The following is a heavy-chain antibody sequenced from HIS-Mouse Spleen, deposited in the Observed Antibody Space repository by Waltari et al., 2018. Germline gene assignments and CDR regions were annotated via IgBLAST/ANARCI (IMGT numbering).Heavy chain of an antibody. CDR3: AREIPYSSSWYDWYFDL. CDR2: IYYRGST. D-gene: IGHD6-13*01. V-gene: IGHV4-39*07. J-gene: IGHJ2*01. CDR1: GGSLSSSRYY. Sequence: QLQLQESGPGLVKPSETLSLTCTVSGGSLSSSRYYWGWIRQPRGKGLEWIGSIYYRGSTYYNPSLKSRVTISVDTSKNQFSLKLSSVTAADTAVYYCAREIPYSSSWYDWYFDLWGRGTLVTVSS.